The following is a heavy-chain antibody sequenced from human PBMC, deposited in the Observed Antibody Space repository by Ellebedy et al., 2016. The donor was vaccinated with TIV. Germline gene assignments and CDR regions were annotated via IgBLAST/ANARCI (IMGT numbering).Heavy chain of an antibody. CDR3: AGSRSYIPGYFDY. D-gene: IGHD1-26*01. CDR2: INPIGGGP. J-gene: IGHJ4*02. Sequence: ASVQVSCKASGYTFTSYFIYWVRQAPGQGLEWMGVINPIGGGPTYAQKFQGRVAMTRDTSTSTVYMELSSLSSDDTAVYYCAGSRSYIPGYFDYWGQGTLVTVSS. V-gene: IGHV1-46*01. CDR1: GYTFTSYF.